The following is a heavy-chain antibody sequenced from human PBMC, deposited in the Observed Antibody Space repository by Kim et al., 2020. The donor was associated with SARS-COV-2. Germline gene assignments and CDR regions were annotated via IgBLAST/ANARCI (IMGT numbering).Heavy chain of an antibody. CDR3: TTDGGPSSSPNDDY. J-gene: IGHJ4*02. Sequence: AAPVKGRFNNSRDDSKNTLYLQMNSLKTEDTAVYYCTTDGGPSSSPNDDYWGQGTLVTVSS. D-gene: IGHD6-6*01. V-gene: IGHV3-15*01.